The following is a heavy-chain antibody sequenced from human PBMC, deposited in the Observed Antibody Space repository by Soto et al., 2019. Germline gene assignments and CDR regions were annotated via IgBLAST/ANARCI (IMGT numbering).Heavy chain of an antibody. CDR3: AKVVCTSNCYDY. V-gene: IGHV3-23*01. J-gene: IGHJ4*02. Sequence: PGGSLILSCTASVFTFSIYSMSWVRQAPVKGLEWVSSINGGGGTTNYADSVKGRFTISRDNSKNTLYLQMNSLRAEDTAVYFCAKVVCTSNCYDYWGQGTLVTVSS. CDR2: INGGGGTT. D-gene: IGHD2-8*01. CDR1: VFTFSIYS.